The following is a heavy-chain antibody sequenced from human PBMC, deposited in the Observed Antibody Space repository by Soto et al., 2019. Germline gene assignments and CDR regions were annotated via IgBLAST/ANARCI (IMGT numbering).Heavy chain of an antibody. CDR3: ARGPGYSYGYSVYYYYYRMDV. CDR1: GGSLSGVY. CDR2: INHSGST. J-gene: IGHJ6*02. V-gene: IGHV4-34*01. Sequence: SETLSLTCVVYGGSLSGVYWTWIRQPPGKGLEWIGEINHSGSTNYSPSLESRVTISLDTSNNQFSLKLSSVTAADTAVYYCARGPGYSYGYSVYYYYYRMDVWGQGTTVTVSS. D-gene: IGHD5-18*01.